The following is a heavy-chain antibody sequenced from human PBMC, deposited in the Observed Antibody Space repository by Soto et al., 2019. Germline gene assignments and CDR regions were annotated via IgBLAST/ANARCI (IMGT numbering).Heavy chain of an antibody. CDR3: AKEIRFLEWLLDY. J-gene: IGHJ4*02. Sequence: GGSLSLTCAAAGFAFTSYALPRLRQAAGKGLEWLAVISYDGSNKYYADSVKGRFTISRDNSKNTLYLQMNSLRAEDTAVYYCAKEIRFLEWLLDYWGQGTLVTVSS. CDR1: GFAFTSYA. V-gene: IGHV3-30*18. D-gene: IGHD3-3*01. CDR2: ISYDGSNK.